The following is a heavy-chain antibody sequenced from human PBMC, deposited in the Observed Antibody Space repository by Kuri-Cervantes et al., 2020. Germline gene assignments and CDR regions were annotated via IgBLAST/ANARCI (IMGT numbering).Heavy chain of an antibody. D-gene: IGHD6-13*01. J-gene: IGHJ6*02. Sequence: GESLKISCATSGFTFSSYAMHWVRQAPGKGLEWVANIKQDGSEKYYVDSVKGRFTISRDNAKNSLYLQMNSLRAEGTAVYYCARDPEQLVVGDYYYYGMDVWGQGTTVTVSS. CDR3: ARDPEQLVVGDYYYYGMDV. V-gene: IGHV3-7*01. CDR1: GFTFSSYA. CDR2: IKQDGSEK.